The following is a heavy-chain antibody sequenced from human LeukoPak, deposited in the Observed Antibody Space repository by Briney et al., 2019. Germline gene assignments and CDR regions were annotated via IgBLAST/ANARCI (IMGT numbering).Heavy chain of an antibody. CDR1: GGSISSGGYS. Sequence: PSETLSLTCAVSGGSISSGGYSWSWIRQPPGKGLEWIGYIYYSGSTYYNPSLKSRVTISVDTSKNQFSLKLSSVTAADTAVYYCARDRPHPLYSSGWYGTGFDAFDIWGQGTMVTVSS. CDR3: ARDRPHPLYSSGWYGTGFDAFDI. CDR2: IYYSGST. D-gene: IGHD6-19*01. J-gene: IGHJ3*02. V-gene: IGHV4-30-4*07.